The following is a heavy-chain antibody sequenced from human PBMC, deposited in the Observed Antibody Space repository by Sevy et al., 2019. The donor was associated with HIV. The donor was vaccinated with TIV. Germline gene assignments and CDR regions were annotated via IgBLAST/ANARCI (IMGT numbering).Heavy chain of an antibody. Sequence: PETLSLTCTVSGGSISSYYWSWIRQPAGKGLEWIGRIYTSGSTNYNASLKSRVTMSVDTSKNQFSLKLSSVTAADTAVYYCARDGYGDYGLPHYYGYGMDVWGQGTTVTVSS. V-gene: IGHV4-4*07. CDR2: IYTSGST. D-gene: IGHD4-17*01. CDR3: ARDGYGDYGLPHYYGYGMDV. CDR1: GGSISSYY. J-gene: IGHJ6*02.